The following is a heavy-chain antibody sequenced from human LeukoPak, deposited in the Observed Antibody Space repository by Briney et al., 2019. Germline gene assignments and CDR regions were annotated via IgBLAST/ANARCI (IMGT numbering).Heavy chain of an antibody. CDR1: GYTFTSYG. CDR3: ARAGGYCGRISCPYYLGY. D-gene: IGHD2-15*01. Sequence: ASVKVSCKASGYTFTSYGISWVRQAPGQGLEWMGWISAYNGNTNYAQKLQGRVTMTTDTSTSTAYMELSSLRSEDTAVYYCARAGGYCGRISCPYYLGYWGQGSLVAVSS. CDR2: ISAYNGNT. J-gene: IGHJ4*02. V-gene: IGHV1-18*01.